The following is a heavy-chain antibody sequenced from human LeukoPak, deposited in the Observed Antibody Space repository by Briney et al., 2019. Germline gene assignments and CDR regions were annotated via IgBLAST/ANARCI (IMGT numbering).Heavy chain of an antibody. CDR3: ARGWGELLDY. Sequence: GGSLRLSCAASGFTVSSNYMSWVRHAPGKGLDWVSVIYIGGSTYYADSAKGRFTISRDNSKNTLYLQMNSLRAEDTVVYYCARGWGELLDYWGQGTLVTVSS. D-gene: IGHD1-26*01. J-gene: IGHJ4*02. V-gene: IGHV3-53*01. CDR2: IYIGGST. CDR1: GFTVSSNY.